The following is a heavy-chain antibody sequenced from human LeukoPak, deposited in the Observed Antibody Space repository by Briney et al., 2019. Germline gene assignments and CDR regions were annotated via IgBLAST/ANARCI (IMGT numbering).Heavy chain of an antibody. V-gene: IGHV3-23*01. CDR2: ISGSGGST. J-gene: IGHJ5*02. D-gene: IGHD2-2*01. CDR1: GFTFSSYA. CDR3: AKIYCGSTSCYDTRGWFDP. Sequence: GGSLRHTCAASGFTFSSYAMSWVRQAPGKGLEWVSSISGSGGSTYYADSVKGRLTISRDNSKNTLYLQMNSLRSEDTAIYYCAKIYCGSTSCYDTRGWFDPWGQGTLVTVSS.